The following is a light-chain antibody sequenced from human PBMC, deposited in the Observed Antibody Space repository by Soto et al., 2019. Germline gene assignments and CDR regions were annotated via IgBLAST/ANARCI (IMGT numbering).Light chain of an antibody. CDR3: QQSYNIPFT. CDR1: QNIHSF. CDR2: GGS. V-gene: IGKV1-39*01. Sequence: DIQMTQSPSSLAASVGERVTITCRASQNIHSFLNWYQQKPGKAPQVLIYGGSALQSGVPSRFSGSGFGTDFTLTISSLQPEDFASYFCQQSYNIPFTFGPGTRVDI. J-gene: IGKJ3*01.